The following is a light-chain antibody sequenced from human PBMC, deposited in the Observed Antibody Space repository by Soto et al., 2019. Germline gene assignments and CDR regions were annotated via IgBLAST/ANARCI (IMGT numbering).Light chain of an antibody. CDR3: QQYGSSGT. J-gene: IGKJ1*01. Sequence: THSPATLSVSPGERATLSCRARQSVSNNYLAWYQQKPGQAPRLLIYGASNRATGIPDRFSGSGSGTDFTLTISRLEPEDFAVYYWQQYGSSGTFGQGTKVDIK. CDR2: GAS. CDR1: QSVSNNY. V-gene: IGKV3-20*01.